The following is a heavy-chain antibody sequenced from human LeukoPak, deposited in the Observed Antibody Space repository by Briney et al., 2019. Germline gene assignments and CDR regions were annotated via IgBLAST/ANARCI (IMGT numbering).Heavy chain of an antibody. Sequence: ASVTVSCKASGYTFTSYDFNWLRQATGQGLEWMGWMNPNSGNTGYAQKFQGRVTMTSNTSINTAYMELSSLGSDDTAVYYCATWLSIAAAGTFAYWGQGTLVTVSS. V-gene: IGHV1-8*01. CDR2: MNPNSGNT. J-gene: IGHJ4*02. CDR1: GYTFTSYD. CDR3: ATWLSIAAAGTFAY. D-gene: IGHD6-13*01.